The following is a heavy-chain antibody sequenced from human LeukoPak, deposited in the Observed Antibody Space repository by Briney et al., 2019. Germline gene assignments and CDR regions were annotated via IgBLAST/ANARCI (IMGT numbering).Heavy chain of an antibody. D-gene: IGHD6-13*01. Sequence: GGSLRLSCAAPGFTFSSYGMHWVRQAPGKGLEWVAAIWSDGKNKYYEDSVKGRFTISRDNSKKTLYLQMNGLRAEDTAVYYCAKVIYSSSWDQMDVWGKGITVTVSS. V-gene: IGHV3-33*06. CDR3: AKVIYSSSWDQMDV. CDR2: IWSDGKNK. J-gene: IGHJ6*04. CDR1: GFTFSSYG.